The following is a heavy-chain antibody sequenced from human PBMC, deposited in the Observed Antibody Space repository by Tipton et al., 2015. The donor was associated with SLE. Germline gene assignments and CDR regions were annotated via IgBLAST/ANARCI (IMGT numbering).Heavy chain of an antibody. Sequence: TLSLTCIVSGYFISSGYYWGWIRQSPGKGLEWIGTIHQSGSIYYNPSLKSRVTISVDTSKNQFSLNLSSVTAADTAVYYCARDRVVIVPGAIYYVDVWGKGTTVTVSS. CDR2: IHQSGSI. CDR1: GYFISSGYY. CDR3: ARDRVVIVPGAIYYVDV. V-gene: IGHV4-38-2*02. D-gene: IGHD2-2*01. J-gene: IGHJ6*03.